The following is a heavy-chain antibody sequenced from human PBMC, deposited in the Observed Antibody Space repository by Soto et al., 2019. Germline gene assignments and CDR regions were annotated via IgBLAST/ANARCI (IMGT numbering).Heavy chain of an antibody. Sequence: GGSLRLSCAASGFTFSSYGMHWVRQAPGKGLEWVAVISYDGSNKYYADSVKGRFTISRDNSKNTLYLQMNSLRAEDTAVYYCAKDPTPSSTCMDVWGQGTTVTVSS. CDR3: AKDPTPSSTCMDV. V-gene: IGHV3-30*18. CDR1: GFTFSSYG. D-gene: IGHD3-16*01. CDR2: ISYDGSNK. J-gene: IGHJ6*02.